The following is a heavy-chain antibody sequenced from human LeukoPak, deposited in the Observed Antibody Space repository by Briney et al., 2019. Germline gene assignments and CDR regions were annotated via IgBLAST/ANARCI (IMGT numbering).Heavy chain of an antibody. CDR3: AREFSSSWNYGMDV. J-gene: IGHJ6*02. CDR2: IYYSGST. Sequence: SETLSLTCTVSGGSIRSYYWSWIRQPPGKGLEWIGYIYYSGSTNYNPSLKSRVTISVDTSKNQFSLKLSSVTAADTAVYYCAREFSSSWNYGMDVWGQGTTVTVSS. D-gene: IGHD6-13*01. V-gene: IGHV4-59*01. CDR1: GGSIRSYY.